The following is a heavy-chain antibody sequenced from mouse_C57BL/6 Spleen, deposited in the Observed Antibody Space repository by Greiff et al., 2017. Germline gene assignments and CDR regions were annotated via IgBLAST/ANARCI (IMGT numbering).Heavy chain of an antibody. CDR2: IWSDGST. V-gene: IGHV2-6*03. CDR1: GFSLTSYG. D-gene: IGHD1-1*01. CDR3: ASHVPYGSSTYAIDY. Sequence: VKLMESGPGLVAPSQSLSITCTVSGFSLTSYGVHWVRQPPGKGLEGLVVIWSDGSTNYNSASKSRLSISKDNSKSQIFLKMNSLQTEDTARYICASHVPYGSSTYAIDYWGQGTSVTVSS. J-gene: IGHJ4*01.